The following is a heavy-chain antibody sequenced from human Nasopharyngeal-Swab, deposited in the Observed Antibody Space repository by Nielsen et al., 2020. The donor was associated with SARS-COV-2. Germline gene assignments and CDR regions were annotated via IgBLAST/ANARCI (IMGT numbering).Heavy chain of an antibody. Sequence: SETLSLTCTVSGGSISSSSYYWGWIRQPPGKGREWIGGIYYSGSSYYNPSLKSRVTISVDTPNNHFSLKLSSVTAADTAVYYCARHQEFTIFGVVIRGAFDIWGQGTMVTVSS. V-gene: IGHV4-39*01. CDR3: ARHQEFTIFGVVIRGAFDI. CDR1: GGSISSSSYY. J-gene: IGHJ3*02. D-gene: IGHD3-3*01. CDR2: IYYSGSS.